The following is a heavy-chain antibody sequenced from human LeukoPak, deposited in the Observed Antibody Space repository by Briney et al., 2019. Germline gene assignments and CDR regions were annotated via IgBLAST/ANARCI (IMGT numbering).Heavy chain of an antibody. V-gene: IGHV3-53*05. CDR2: IYSDDTT. D-gene: IGHD4-11*01. Sequence: GGSLRLSCAVSGFTVSGNYMSWIRQGPGKGLEWVSLIYSDDTTLYADSVKGRFTISRDNAKNSLYLQMNSLRAGDTALYYCAKDRRHTVSGGYFDLWGRGTLVIVSS. J-gene: IGHJ2*01. CDR3: AKDRRHTVSGGYFDL. CDR1: GFTVSGNY.